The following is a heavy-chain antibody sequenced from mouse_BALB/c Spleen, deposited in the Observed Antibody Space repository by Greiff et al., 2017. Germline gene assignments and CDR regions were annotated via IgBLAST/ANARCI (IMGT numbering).Heavy chain of an antibody. CDR3: ARKAGYGDYFDY. D-gene: IGHD1-2*01. J-gene: IGHJ2*01. Sequence: EVQGVESGGGLVQPGGSRKLSCAASGFTFSSFGMHWVRQAPEKGLEWVAYISSGSSTIYYADTVKGRFTISRDNPKNTLFLQMTSLRSEDTAMYYCARKAGYGDYFDYWGQGTTLTVSS. V-gene: IGHV5-17*02. CDR2: ISSGSSTI. CDR1: GFTFSSFG.